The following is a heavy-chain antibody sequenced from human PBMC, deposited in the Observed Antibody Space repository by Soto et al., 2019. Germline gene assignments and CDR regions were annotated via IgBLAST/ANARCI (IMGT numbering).Heavy chain of an antibody. V-gene: IGHV4-59*08. D-gene: IGHD5-12*01. Sequence: PSETLSLTCTVSGGSIRSYCWTWIRQPPGEGLEWIGCICNSGTTNYNPSLKSRVAISVDTPKNQFSLQLSSVTAADTAVYYCARHFYSGGYGNAAIDIWCQETMLTVSS. CDR3: ARHFYSGGYGNAAIDI. J-gene: IGHJ3*02. CDR2: ICNSGTT. CDR1: GGSIRSYC.